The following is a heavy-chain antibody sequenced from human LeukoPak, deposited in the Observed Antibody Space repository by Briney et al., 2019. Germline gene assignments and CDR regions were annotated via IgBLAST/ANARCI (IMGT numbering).Heavy chain of an antibody. CDR2: INHSGST. D-gene: IGHD2-2*01. CDR1: GGSFSGYY. V-gene: IGHV4-34*01. CDR3: ARAGYQLPPGY. J-gene: IGHJ4*02. Sequence: SETLSLTCAVYGGSFSGYYRSWIRQPPGKGLEWIGEINHSGSTNYNPSLKSRVTISVDTSKNQFSLKLSSVTPADTAVYYCARAGYQLPPGYWGQGTLVTVSS.